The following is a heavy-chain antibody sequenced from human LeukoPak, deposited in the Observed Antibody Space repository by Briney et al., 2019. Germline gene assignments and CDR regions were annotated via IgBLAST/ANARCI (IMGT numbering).Heavy chain of an antibody. J-gene: IGHJ4*02. CDR1: GFTFSSYA. D-gene: IGHD3-22*01. CDR3: AKDRGDMGYYDSSGYEGY. CDR2: ISGSGGST. Sequence: GGSLRLSCAASGFTFSSYAMGWVRQAPGKGLEWVSAISGSGGSTYYADSVKGRFTISRDNSKNTLYLQMNSLRAEDTAVYYCAKDRGDMGYYDSSGYEGYWGQGTLVTVSS. V-gene: IGHV3-23*01.